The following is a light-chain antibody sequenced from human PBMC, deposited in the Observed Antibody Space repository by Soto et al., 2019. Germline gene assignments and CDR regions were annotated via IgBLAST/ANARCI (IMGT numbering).Light chain of an antibody. J-gene: IGKJ5*01. V-gene: IGKV3-15*01. CDR2: GAS. CDR3: QQYNNWPPIT. Sequence: DIVITQSPATLSDSPGGRVIFSFRASQDVSSHVAWYQQRPGQAPRLLIYGASTRATGVPARFSGSGSGTEFTLTISSLQSEDFAVYYCQQYNNWPPITFGQGTRLEIK. CDR1: QDVSSH.